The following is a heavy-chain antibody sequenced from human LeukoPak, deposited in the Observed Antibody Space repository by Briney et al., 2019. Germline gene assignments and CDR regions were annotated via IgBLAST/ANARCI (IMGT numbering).Heavy chain of an antibody. Sequence: GGSLRLSCAASGFTFSSYAMSWVRQAPGKGPEWVSGISGNGASTHYADSVKGRFTIFRDNSKNTPYLQMNSLRAEDTAVYYCAKEDYANSGYYYHYWGQGTLVTVSS. D-gene: IGHD3-22*01. CDR3: AKEDYANSGYYYHY. CDR2: ISGNGAST. CDR1: GFTFSSYA. V-gene: IGHV3-23*01. J-gene: IGHJ4*02.